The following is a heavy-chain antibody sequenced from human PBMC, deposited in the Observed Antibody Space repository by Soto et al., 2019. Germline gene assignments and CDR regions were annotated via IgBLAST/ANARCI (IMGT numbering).Heavy chain of an antibody. CDR3: ARGPRVAAAGTPPTLYYYYYGMDV. J-gene: IGHJ6*02. CDR1: GGSFSGYY. Sequence: SETLSLTCAVYGGSFSGYYWSWIRQPPGKGLKWIGEVNHSGSTNYNPSLKSRVTISVDTSKNQFSLKLSSVTAADTAVYYCARGPRVAAAGTPPTLYYYYYGMDVWGQGTTVTVSS. CDR2: VNHSGST. V-gene: IGHV4-34*01. D-gene: IGHD6-13*01.